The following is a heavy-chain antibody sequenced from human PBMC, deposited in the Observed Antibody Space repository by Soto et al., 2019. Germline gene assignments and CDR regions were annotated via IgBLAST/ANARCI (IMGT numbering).Heavy chain of an antibody. V-gene: IGHV3-74*01. CDR1: GFTFSYYW. J-gene: IGHJ3*01. CDR3: ARGDRGAFDL. D-gene: IGHD2-21*02. Sequence: GSLRLSRAASGFTFSYYWMHWVRQAPGQGLVWVSRIHSDGSSTTYADSVKGRFTISRDNAKNTLYLQMNSLRAEDTAVYYCARGDRGAFDLWGQGTMVTISS. CDR2: IHSDGSST.